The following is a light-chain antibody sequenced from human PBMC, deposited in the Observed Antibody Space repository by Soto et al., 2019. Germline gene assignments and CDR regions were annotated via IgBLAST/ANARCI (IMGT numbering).Light chain of an antibody. CDR2: DTS. CDR1: TGAVTSGHY. V-gene: IGLV7-46*01. Sequence: QAVVTQEPSLTVSPGGTGTLTCGSSTGAVTSGHYPYWFQQKPGQAPRKRIYDTSNKHSWTPARFSGSLLGGKAALTLSGAQPEDEAEYYCLLSYSGANVVFGGGTQLTVL. CDR3: LLSYSGANVV. J-gene: IGLJ2*01.